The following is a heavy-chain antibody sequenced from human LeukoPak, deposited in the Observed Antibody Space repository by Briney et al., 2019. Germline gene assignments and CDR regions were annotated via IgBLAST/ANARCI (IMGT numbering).Heavy chain of an antibody. CDR3: ATKQWLAPPPDS. CDR1: GFTFSKYW. D-gene: IGHD6-19*01. V-gene: IGHV3-74*01. J-gene: IGHJ4*02. Sequence: GGSLRLSCAASGFTFSKYWMLWVRQAPGTGLESVSRINTDGTVTTYADSVKGRFTVSRDNADNTMFLQMNSVGDEDTAVYYCATKQWLAPPPDSWGQGTPVTVSS. CDR2: INTDGTVT.